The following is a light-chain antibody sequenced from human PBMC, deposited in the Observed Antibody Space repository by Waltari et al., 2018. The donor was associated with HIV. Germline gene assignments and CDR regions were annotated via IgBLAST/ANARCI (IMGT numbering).Light chain of an antibody. CDR3: SSHAGSKVV. CDR1: SSDVGGYNY. Sequence: QSALTQPPSASGSPGQSVTLSCTGTSSDVGGYNYVSWHQQHPGKAPKLMIYDVIKRPSGVPDRLSGSKAGNTASLTVSGLQPEEEADYYCSSHAGSKVVFGGGTRLTVL. J-gene: IGLJ2*01. CDR2: DVI. V-gene: IGLV2-8*01.